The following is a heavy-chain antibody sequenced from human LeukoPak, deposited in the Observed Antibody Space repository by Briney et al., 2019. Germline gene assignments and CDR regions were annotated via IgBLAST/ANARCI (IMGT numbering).Heavy chain of an antibody. D-gene: IGHD3-3*01. J-gene: IGHJ5*02. CDR1: GYSISSGFH. V-gene: IGHV4-38-2*02. CDR3: ARDHMGTYDFWSGYYGGWFDP. CDR2: IYHSGNT. Sequence: SETLSLTCTVSGYSISSGFHWGWIRQPPGKGLERIGSIYHSGNTYYNPSLKSRVTISVDTSKNQFSLKLSSVTAADTAVYYCARDHMGTYDFWSGYYGGWFDPWGQGTLVTVSS.